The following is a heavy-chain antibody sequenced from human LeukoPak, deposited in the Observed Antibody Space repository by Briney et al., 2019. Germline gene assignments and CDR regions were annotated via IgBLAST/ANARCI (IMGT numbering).Heavy chain of an antibody. CDR2: ISSSSSYI. CDR3: ARDSYYYDSSGYTWDDAFDI. Sequence: GGSLRLSCAASGFTFSSYSMNWVRQAPGRGLEWVSSISSSSSYIYYADSVKGRFTISRDNAKNSLYLQMNSLRAEDTAVYYCARDSYYYDSSGYTWDDAFDIWGQGTMVTVSS. CDR1: GFTFSSYS. V-gene: IGHV3-21*01. J-gene: IGHJ3*02. D-gene: IGHD3-22*01.